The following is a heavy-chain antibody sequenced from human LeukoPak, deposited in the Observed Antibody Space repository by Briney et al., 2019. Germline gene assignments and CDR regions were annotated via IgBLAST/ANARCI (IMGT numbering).Heavy chain of an antibody. J-gene: IGHJ4*02. Sequence: SETLSLTCTVYGGSSRGYYWSWIRQPQGKGLEWIGYIYYSGSTNYTPSLKSRVTISVDTSKNQFSLKLTSVTAADTAVYYCARHYDSSGYWYYFDYWGQGTLVTVSS. D-gene: IGHD3-22*01. CDR2: IYYSGST. CDR1: GGSSRGYY. CDR3: ARHYDSSGYWYYFDY. V-gene: IGHV4-59*08.